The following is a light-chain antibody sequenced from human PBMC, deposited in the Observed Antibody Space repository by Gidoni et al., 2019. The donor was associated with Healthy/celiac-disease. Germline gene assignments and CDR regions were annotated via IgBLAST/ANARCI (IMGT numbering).Light chain of an antibody. V-gene: IGKV3-20*01. Sequence: ESVLTQSPGTRSLSPGERATISCRASQSVSSSYLAGYEQKPGQAPSLLISGASSRATGIPDRFSGSGSGTDFTLTISRLEPEDFAVYYCQQYGSSPGTFGQGTKLEIK. J-gene: IGKJ2*01. CDR2: GAS. CDR3: QQYGSSPGT. CDR1: QSVSSSY.